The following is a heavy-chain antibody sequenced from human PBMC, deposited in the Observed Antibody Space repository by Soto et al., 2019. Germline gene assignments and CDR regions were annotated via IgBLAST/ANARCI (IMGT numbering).Heavy chain of an antibody. Sequence: SVKVSCKASGGTFSSYAISWVRQAPGQGLEWMGGIIPMFGTADYAQKFQGRVTIAADESTSTAYMELSSLRSEDTAVYYCASQGYCISTSCPSYYYGMDVWGQGTTVTVSS. D-gene: IGHD2-2*01. CDR2: IIPMFGTA. CDR3: ASQGYCISTSCPSYYYGMDV. V-gene: IGHV1-69*13. J-gene: IGHJ6*02. CDR1: GGTFSSYA.